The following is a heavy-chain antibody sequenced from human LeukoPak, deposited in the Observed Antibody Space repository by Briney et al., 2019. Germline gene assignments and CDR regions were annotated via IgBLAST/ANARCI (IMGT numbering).Heavy chain of an antibody. CDR2: IRYDGSNK. CDR3: AKISAVAATRIAFDI. Sequence: QTGGSPRLSCAASGFTFSSYGTHWVRQAPGKGLEWVAFIRYDGSNKYYADSVKGRFTISRDNSKNTLYLQMNSLRAEDTAVYYCAKISAVAATRIAFDIWGQGTMVTVSS. V-gene: IGHV3-30*02. J-gene: IGHJ3*02. D-gene: IGHD2-15*01. CDR1: GFTFSSYG.